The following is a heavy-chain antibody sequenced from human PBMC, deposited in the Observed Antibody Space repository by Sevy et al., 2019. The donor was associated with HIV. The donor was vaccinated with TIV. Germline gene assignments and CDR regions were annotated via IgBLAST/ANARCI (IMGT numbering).Heavy chain of an antibody. CDR2: INSDGSST. D-gene: IGHD5-18*01. J-gene: IGHJ6*02. V-gene: IGHV3-74*01. Sequence: GGSLRLSCAAXGXXFSSXWMHWVRQAPGKGLVWVSRINSDGSSTSYADSVKGRFTISRDNAKNTLYLQMNSLRAEDTAXXYCARGXRXXXXGXNSNLXXXGMXVXXXGTTVTVSS. CDR1: GXXFSSXW. CDR3: ARGXRXXXXGXNSNLXXXGMXV.